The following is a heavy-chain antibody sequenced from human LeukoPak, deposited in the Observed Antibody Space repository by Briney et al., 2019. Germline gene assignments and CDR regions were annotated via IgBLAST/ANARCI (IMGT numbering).Heavy chain of an antibody. D-gene: IGHD3-10*01. Sequence: GRSLRLSCAASGFTFSSYAMSWVRQAPGKGLEWVSAISGSGGSTYYADSVKGRFTISRDNSKNTLYLQMNSLRAEDTAVYYCAKGSGSGSYYILHDAFDIWGQGTMVTVSS. V-gene: IGHV3-23*01. CDR2: ISGSGGST. CDR1: GFTFSSYA. CDR3: AKGSGSGSYYILHDAFDI. J-gene: IGHJ3*02.